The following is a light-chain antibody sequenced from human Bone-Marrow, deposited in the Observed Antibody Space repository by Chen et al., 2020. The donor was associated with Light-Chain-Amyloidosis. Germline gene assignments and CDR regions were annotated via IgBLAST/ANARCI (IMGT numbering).Light chain of an antibody. CDR3: QQYNNWLGA. CDR1: QSVSST. Sequence: EIVMTQSPATLSVSPGERATLSCRASQSVSSTLAWYQQKPGQAPRHLIYGASTRATGIPARFSGSGSGTEFTLTISSLQSEDFAVYYCQQYNNWLGAFGQGTKVEIK. CDR2: GAS. J-gene: IGKJ1*01. V-gene: IGKV3-15*01.